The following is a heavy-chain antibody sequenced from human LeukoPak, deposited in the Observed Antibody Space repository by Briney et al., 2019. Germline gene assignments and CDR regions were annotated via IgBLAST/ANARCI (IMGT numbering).Heavy chain of an antibody. CDR1: GFTFSSYG. D-gene: IGHD2-15*01. V-gene: IGHV3-30*18. CDR2: ISHEGSNT. J-gene: IGHJ4*02. CDR3: AKAHCRGGSCYYILDYFDY. Sequence: GGSLRLSCAASGFTFSSYGLHWLRQAPGKGLEWLAVISHEGSNTYYADSVKGRFTISRDNTKDTLYLQMNSLRAEDAAVYYCAKAHCRGGSCYYILDYFDYWGQGRLVTVS.